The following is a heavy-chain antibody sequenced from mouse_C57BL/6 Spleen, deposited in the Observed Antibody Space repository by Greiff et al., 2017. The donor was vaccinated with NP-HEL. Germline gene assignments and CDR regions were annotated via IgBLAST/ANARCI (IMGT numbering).Heavy chain of an antibody. D-gene: IGHD2-4*01. CDR2: IYPRDGST. Sequence: VKLQQSDAELVKPGASVKISCKVSGYTFTDHTIHWMKQRPEQGLEWIGYIYPRDGSTKYNEKFKGKATLTADKSSSTAYMQLNSLTSEDSAVYFCARVGYYDYDYFDYWGQGTTLTVSS. CDR1: GYTFTDHT. CDR3: ARVGYYDYDYFDY. V-gene: IGHV1-78*01. J-gene: IGHJ2*01.